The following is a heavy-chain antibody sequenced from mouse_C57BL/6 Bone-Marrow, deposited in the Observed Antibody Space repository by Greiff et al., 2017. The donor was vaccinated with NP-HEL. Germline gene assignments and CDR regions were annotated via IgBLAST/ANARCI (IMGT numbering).Heavy chain of an antibody. CDR1: GYTFTDYN. CDR3: ARQENGSSPAY. CDR2: INPNNGGT. J-gene: IGHJ3*01. V-gene: IGHV1-18*01. D-gene: IGHD1-1*01. Sequence: VQLQQSGPELVKPGASVKIPCKASGYTFTDYNMDWVKQSHGKSLEWIGDINPNNGGTIYNQKFKGKATLTVDKSSSTAYMELRSLTSEDSAVYFCARQENGSSPAYWGQGTLVTVSA.